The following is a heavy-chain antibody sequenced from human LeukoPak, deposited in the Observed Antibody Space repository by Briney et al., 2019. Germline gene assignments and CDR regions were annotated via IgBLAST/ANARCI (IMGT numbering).Heavy chain of an antibody. CDR1: GYTFTSYY. CDR3: ARDAPPGRPIVGATWGFDY. V-gene: IGHV1-46*01. D-gene: IGHD1-26*01. CDR2: INPSGGST. J-gene: IGHJ4*02. Sequence: ASVKVSCKASGYTFTSYYMHWVRQAPGQGLEWMGIINPSGGSTSYAQTFQGRVTMTRGTSTSTVYMELSSLRSEDTAVYYCARDAPPGRPIVGATWGFDYWGQGTLVTVSS.